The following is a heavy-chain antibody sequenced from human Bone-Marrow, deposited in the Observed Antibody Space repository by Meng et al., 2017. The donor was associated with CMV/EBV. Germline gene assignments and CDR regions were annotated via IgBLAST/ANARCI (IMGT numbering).Heavy chain of an antibody. CDR1: GYTFTGYY. V-gene: IGHV1-2*02. D-gene: IGHD3-16*01. Sequence: ASVKVSCKASGYTFTGYYMHWVRQAPGQGLEWMGWINPNSGGTNYEQKFQGRVTMTRDTSISTAYMELSRLRSDDTAVYYCARGWGDTSRNYWGQGTLVTVSS. CDR3: ARGWGDTSRNY. CDR2: INPNSGGT. J-gene: IGHJ4*02.